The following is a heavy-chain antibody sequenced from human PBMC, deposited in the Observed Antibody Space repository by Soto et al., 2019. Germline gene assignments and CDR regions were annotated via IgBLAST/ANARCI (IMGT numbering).Heavy chain of an antibody. Sequence: SETLSLTCTVSGGSISSGGYYWSWIRQHPGKGLEWIGYIYYSGSTYYNPSLKSRVTISVDTSKNQFSLKLSSVTAADTAVYYCAREPRVVPAAQTYGMDVSGQGTTVTVSS. CDR1: GGSISSGGYY. J-gene: IGHJ6*02. V-gene: IGHV4-31*03. CDR3: AREPRVVPAAQTYGMDV. CDR2: IYYSGST. D-gene: IGHD2-2*01.